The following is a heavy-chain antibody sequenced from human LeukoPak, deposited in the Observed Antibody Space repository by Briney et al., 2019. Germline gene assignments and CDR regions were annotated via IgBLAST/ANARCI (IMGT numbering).Heavy chain of an antibody. J-gene: IGHJ5*02. V-gene: IGHV4-59*01. CDR1: GDSISNYY. CDR2: IYNSGST. D-gene: IGHD1-14*01. CDR3: ARNRYFHP. Sequence: SETLSLTCIVSGDSISNYYWSWIRQPPGKGLEWIGHIYNSGSTNYNPSLKSRVTISVDTSKNQFSLKLSSVTAADTAVYYCARNRYFHPWGQGTLVTVSS.